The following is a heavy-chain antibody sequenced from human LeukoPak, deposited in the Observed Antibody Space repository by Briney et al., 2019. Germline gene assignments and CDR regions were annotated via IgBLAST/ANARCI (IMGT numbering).Heavy chain of an antibody. CDR1: GGSISSSSYQ. CDR2: IYYSGST. D-gene: IGHD2-2*01. V-gene: IGHV4-39*01. J-gene: IGHJ4*02. Sequence: PSETLSLTCTVSGGSISSSSYQWGCIRQPPGKGLEWIASIYYSGSTYYNPSLKSRVTVSVDTSKNQFSLKLSSVTAADTAVYYCARISIVVVPAYFDYWGQGTLVTVSS. CDR3: ARISIVVVPAYFDY.